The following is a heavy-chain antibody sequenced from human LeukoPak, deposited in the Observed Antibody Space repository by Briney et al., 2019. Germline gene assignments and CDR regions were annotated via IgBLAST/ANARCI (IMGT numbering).Heavy chain of an antibody. CDR3: ARGPLDGYYYMDV. CDR1: GYTFTGYY. J-gene: IGHJ6*03. Sequence: ASVKVSCKASGYTFTGYYMHWVRQAPGQGLEWMGWINPNSGGSNYAQKFQGRVTMTRDTSISTAYMELSRLRSDDTAVYYCARGPLDGYYYMDVWGKGTTVTVSS. V-gene: IGHV1-2*02. D-gene: IGHD3/OR15-3a*01. CDR2: INPNSGGS.